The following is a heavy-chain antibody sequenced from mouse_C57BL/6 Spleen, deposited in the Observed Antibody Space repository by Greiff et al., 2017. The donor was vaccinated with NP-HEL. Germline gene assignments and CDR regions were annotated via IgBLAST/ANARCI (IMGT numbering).Heavy chain of an antibody. CDR1: GYSITSGYY. V-gene: IGHV3-6*01. D-gene: IGHD2-4*01. CDR2: ISYDGSN. CDR3: ARNDYPYWYFDV. J-gene: IGHJ1*03. Sequence: EVQLQESGPGLVKPSQSLSLTCSVTGYSITSGYYWNWIRQFPGNKLEWMGYISYDGSNNYNPSLKNRISITRDTSKNQFFLKLNSVTTEDTATYYCARNDYPYWYFDVWGTGTTVTVSS.